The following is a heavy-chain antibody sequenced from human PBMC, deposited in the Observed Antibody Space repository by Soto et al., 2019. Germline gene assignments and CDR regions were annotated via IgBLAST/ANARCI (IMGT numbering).Heavy chain of an antibody. CDR1: GDSVSSNSAA. D-gene: IGHD5-18*01. V-gene: IGHV6-1*01. CDR2: TYYRSKWYN. CDR3: ARARTCIQPPSDAFDI. J-gene: IGHJ3*02. Sequence: PSQTLSLTCAISGDSVSSNSAAWNWIRQSPSRGLEWLGRTYYRSKWYNDYAVSVKSRITINPDTSKNQFSLQLNSVTPEDTAVYYCARARTCIQPPSDAFDIWGQGTMVTVSS.